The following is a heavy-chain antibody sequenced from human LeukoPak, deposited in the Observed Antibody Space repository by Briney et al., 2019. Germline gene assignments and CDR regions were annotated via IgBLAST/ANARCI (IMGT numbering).Heavy chain of an antibody. D-gene: IGHD3-22*01. J-gene: IGHJ4*02. CDR1: GGSISSGGYS. V-gene: IGHV4-30-2*01. CDR3: ASSAYYYYDSSGYSFDY. CDR2: IYHSGST. Sequence: SQTLSLTCAVSGGSISSGGYSWSWIRQPPGKGVEWIGYIYHSGSTYYNPSRKSRVTISVDRSKNQFSLKLSSVTAADTAVYYCASSAYYYYDSSGYSFDYWGQGTLVTVSS.